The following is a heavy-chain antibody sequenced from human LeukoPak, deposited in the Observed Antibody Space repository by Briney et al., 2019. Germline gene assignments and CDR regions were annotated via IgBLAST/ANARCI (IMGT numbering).Heavy chain of an antibody. J-gene: IGHJ4*02. D-gene: IGHD3-22*01. CDR2: ISGSGGST. CDR1: GFTLTSYA. CDR3: AKDGATSGYYSNFDY. V-gene: IGHV3-23*01. Sequence: RLGSLRLSCAPSGFTLTSYAMSWVRQALRAGLEWVSGISGSGGSTYYAGSVKGRFTISRDNSKNTLFLQMNSLRAEDSAVYCCAKDGATSGYYSNFDYWGQGTLVTVSS.